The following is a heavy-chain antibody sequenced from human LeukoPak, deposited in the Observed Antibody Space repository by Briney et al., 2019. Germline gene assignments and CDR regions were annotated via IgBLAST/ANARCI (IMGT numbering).Heavy chain of an antibody. CDR1: GFTFSSYW. CDR2: INSDGSST. V-gene: IGHV3-74*01. D-gene: IGHD6-19*01. J-gene: IGHJ4*02. CDR3: ARVVPGIAVAGKNS. Sequence: PGGSLRLSCAASGFTFSSYWMHWVRQAPGKGLVWVSRINSDGSSTSYADSVKGRFTISRDNAKNTLYLQMNSLRAEDTAVYYCARVVPGIAVAGKNSWGQGTLVTVSS.